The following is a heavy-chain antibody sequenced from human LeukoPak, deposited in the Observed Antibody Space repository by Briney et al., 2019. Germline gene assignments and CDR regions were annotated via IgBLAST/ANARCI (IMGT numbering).Heavy chain of an antibody. CDR1: GFTFSSYA. D-gene: IGHD1-26*01. CDR2: ISGSGGST. CDR3: AKRHSASTRNYFDY. Sequence: GGSLRLSCAASGFTFSSYAMSWVRQAPGTGLEWVSAISGSGGSTYYADSVKGRFTISRDNSRNTLYLQMNSLRAEDTAVYYCAKRHSASTRNYFDYWDQGTLVTVSS. V-gene: IGHV3-23*01. J-gene: IGHJ4*02.